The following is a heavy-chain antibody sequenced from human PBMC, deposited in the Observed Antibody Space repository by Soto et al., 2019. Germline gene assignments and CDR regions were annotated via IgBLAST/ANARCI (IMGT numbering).Heavy chain of an antibody. CDR1: GFTVSSNY. Sequence: PGGSLRLSCAASGFTVSSNYMSWVRQAPGKGLEWVSVIYSGGDTYYADSVRGRFTISRDNSKNTLYLQMNSLRVEDTAVYYCARESHSGYDLQPRTRWFDRSCQGTLGTSSS. CDR2: IYSGGDT. J-gene: IGHJ5*02. D-gene: IGHD5-12*01. V-gene: IGHV3-53*01. CDR3: ARESHSGYDLQPRTRWFDR.